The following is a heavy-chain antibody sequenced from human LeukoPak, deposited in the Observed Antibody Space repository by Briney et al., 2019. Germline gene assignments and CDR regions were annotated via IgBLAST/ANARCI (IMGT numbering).Heavy chain of an antibody. CDR2: INPNSGGT. J-gene: IGHJ3*02. Sequence: GASVKVSCKASGYTFTVYYMHWVRQAPGQGLEWVGRINPNSGGTNYAQKFQGRVTMTRDTSISTAYMELSRLRSGDTAVYYCARPLTLGFEAFDIWGQGTTVTVSS. D-gene: IGHD3-9*01. V-gene: IGHV1-2*02. CDR1: GYTFTVYY. CDR3: ARPLTLGFEAFDI.